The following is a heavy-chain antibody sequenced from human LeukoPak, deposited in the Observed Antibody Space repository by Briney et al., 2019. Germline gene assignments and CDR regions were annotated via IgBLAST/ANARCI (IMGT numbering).Heavy chain of an antibody. CDR3: ARASSSGITIFGVVTGFDY. D-gene: IGHD3-3*01. Sequence: GXSLRLSCAASGFTFSDYYMSWIRQAPGKGLEWVSYISSSGSTIYYADSVKGRFTISRDKAKNSLYMQMNSLRAEDTAVYYCARASSSGITIFGVVTGFDYWGQGTLVTVSS. CDR2: ISSSGSTI. V-gene: IGHV3-11*04. J-gene: IGHJ4*02. CDR1: GFTFSDYY.